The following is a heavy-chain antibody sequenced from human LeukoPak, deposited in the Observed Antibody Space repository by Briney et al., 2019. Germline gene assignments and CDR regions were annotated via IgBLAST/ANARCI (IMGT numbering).Heavy chain of an antibody. D-gene: IGHD3-22*01. J-gene: IGHJ4*02. CDR2: ISAYNGNT. Sequence: GASVKVSCKASGYTFTSYGISWVRQAPGQGLEWMGWISAYNGNTNYAQKLQGRVTMTTDTSTSTAYMELRSLRAEDTAFYYCAREQNYYDSSGSEPSFDYWGQGTLVTVSS. CDR3: AREQNYYDSSGSEPSFDY. CDR1: GYTFTSYG. V-gene: IGHV1-18*01.